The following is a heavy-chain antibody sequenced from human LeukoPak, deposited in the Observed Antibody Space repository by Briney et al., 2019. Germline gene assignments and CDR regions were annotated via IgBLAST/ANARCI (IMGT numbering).Heavy chain of an antibody. CDR1: GASISSYY. CDR2: VYYSGST. J-gene: IGHJ4*02. V-gene: IGHV4-59*08. Sequence: SETLSLTCTAAGASISSYYWSWIRQPPGKGLEWIGYVYYSGSTNYNPSLKSRVSISVDTSKNQFSLTLSSVTAADTAVYYCAAFRQWLVILDYWGQGTLVTVSS. D-gene: IGHD6-19*01. CDR3: AAFRQWLVILDY.